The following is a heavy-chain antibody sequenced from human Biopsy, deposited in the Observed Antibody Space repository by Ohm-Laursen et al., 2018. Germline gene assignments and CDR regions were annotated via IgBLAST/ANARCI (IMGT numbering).Heavy chain of an antibody. CDR1: GFIFSTYT. J-gene: IGHJ5*02. CDR2: IREHGNEE. V-gene: IGHV3-7*04. Sequence: LSLTCAASGFIFSTYTMSWVRQAPGKGLEWVAIIREHGNEEFYVDSVKGRFTISRDNARNSVYLQMNSLRAEDTAIYYCARGNGPSTWGQGTLVTVSS. CDR3: ARGNGPST. D-gene: IGHD4-11*01.